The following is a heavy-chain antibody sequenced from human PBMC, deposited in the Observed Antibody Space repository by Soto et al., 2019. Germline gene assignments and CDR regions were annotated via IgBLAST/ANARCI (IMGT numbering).Heavy chain of an antibody. CDR1: ASSISSSSYY. Sequence: KSSETLSLPCTVSASSISSSSYYWGRNRQPPGKGLEWIGSIYYSGSTYYNPSLKSRVTISVDTSKNQFSLKLSSVTAADTAVYYCARRTVRRDYFDYWGQGTLVTVSS. V-gene: IGHV4-39*01. D-gene: IGHD4-17*01. J-gene: IGHJ4*02. CDR2: IYYSGST. CDR3: ARRTVRRDYFDY.